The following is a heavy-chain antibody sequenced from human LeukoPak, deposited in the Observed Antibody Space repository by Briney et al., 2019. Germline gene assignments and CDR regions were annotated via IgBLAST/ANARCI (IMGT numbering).Heavy chain of an antibody. Sequence: GGSLRLSCTASGFTFGAHAMSWVRQAPGKGLEWVGFIRSKAYGGTTEYAASVKGRFTISRDDSKSIAYLQMNSLKSEDTAVYYCTRGPTQLRLYYGMDVWGQGTTVIVSS. J-gene: IGHJ6*02. CDR3: TRGPTQLRLYYGMDV. V-gene: IGHV3-49*04. CDR1: GFTFGAHA. CDR2: IRSKAYGGTT. D-gene: IGHD5-24*01.